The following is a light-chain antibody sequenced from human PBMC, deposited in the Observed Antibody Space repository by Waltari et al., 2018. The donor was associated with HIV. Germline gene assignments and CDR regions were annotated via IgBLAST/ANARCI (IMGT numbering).Light chain of an antibody. Sequence: DIQMTQSPSSLSATVGDRVPITCRASQNINTYLNWFQQRPGKAPQLLIYAASGLQGGVPSRFSGSGSGTDFTLTISNLQPDDFATYYCQQTYNTPLTFGGGTQVEIK. V-gene: IGKV1-39*01. CDR1: QNINTY. J-gene: IGKJ4*01. CDR3: QQTYNTPLT. CDR2: AAS.